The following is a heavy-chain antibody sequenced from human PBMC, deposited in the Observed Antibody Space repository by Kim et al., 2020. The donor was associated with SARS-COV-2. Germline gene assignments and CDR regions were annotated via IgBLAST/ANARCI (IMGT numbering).Heavy chain of an antibody. CDR3: AKTWSYSSTSGAFDI. J-gene: IGHJ3*02. CDR2: ISYDGSNK. V-gene: IGHV3-30*18. D-gene: IGHD6-13*01. CDR1: GFTFSSYG. Sequence: GGSLRLSCAASGFTFSSYGMHWVRQAPGKGLEWVAVISYDGSNKYYADSVKGRFTISRDNSKNTLYLQMNSLRAEDTAVYYCAKTWSYSSTSGAFDIWGQGTMVTVSS.